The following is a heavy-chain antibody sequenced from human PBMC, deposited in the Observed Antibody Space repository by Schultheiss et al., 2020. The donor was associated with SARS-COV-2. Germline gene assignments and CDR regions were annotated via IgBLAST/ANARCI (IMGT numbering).Heavy chain of an antibody. CDR1: GGSISSGGYY. CDR2: IYYSGST. CDR3: ARRRSDGNWYLDT. J-gene: IGHJ4*02. Sequence: SETLSLTCTVSGGSISSGGYYWSWIRQHPGKGLEWIGSIYYSGSTNYNPSLKSRVTISVDTSKNQFSLKLTSVTAADTAVYYCARRRSDGNWYLDTWGQGTLVTVSS. V-gene: IGHV4-61*08. D-gene: IGHD4-23*01.